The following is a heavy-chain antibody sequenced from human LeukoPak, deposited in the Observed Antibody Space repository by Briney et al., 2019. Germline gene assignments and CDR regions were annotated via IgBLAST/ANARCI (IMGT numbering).Heavy chain of an antibody. V-gene: IGHV3-49*04. CDR3: TRGSIENGKGWFIDY. Sequence: GRSLRLSCTASGFAFGDYAMTWVRQAPGKGLEWLGLIRNRAYGGTTQYGASVKGRFTISRDDSKSIAYLQMNNLKTEDTGMFYCTRGSIENGKGWFIDYWGQGTLVTVSS. CDR2: IRNRAYGGTT. D-gene: IGHD6-19*01. J-gene: IGHJ4*02. CDR1: GFAFGDYA.